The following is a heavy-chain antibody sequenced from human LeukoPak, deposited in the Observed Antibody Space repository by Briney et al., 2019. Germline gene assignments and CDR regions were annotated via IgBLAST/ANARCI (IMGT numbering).Heavy chain of an antibody. CDR1: GYTFTTYG. J-gene: IGHJ4*02. V-gene: IGHV1-18*01. CDR3: ARDLHAQGFGGLFDY. D-gene: IGHD3-10*01. Sequence: GASVKVSCKATGYTFTTYGISWERQAPGQGHECMGWMNPYNGNTNSAQQLQGRVTMTTDTSTNTAYMEVRSLRSDDTAVYYCARDLHAQGFGGLFDYWGQGTLVTVSS. CDR2: MNPYNGNT.